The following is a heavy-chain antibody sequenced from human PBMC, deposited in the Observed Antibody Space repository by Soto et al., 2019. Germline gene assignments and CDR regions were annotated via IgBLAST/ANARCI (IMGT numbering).Heavy chain of an antibody. CDR1: GGSISSGGYY. Sequence: QVQLQESGPGLVKPSQTLSLTCTVSGGSISSGGYYWSWIRQHPGKGLEWIGYIYYSGSTYYNPSLKGRVTISGDTSKNQFYLKLSSVTAADTAVYYCARERYCSGCSCHPFDYWGQGTLVTVSS. CDR2: IYYSGST. D-gene: IGHD2-15*01. V-gene: IGHV4-31*03. J-gene: IGHJ4*02. CDR3: ARERYCSGCSCHPFDY.